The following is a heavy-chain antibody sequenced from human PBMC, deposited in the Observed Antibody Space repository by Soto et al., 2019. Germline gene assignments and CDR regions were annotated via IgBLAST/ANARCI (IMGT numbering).Heavy chain of an antibody. Sequence: QVQLQESGPGLVKPSGTLSLTCAVSGGSISSSNWWSWVRQPPGKGLEWIGEIYHSGSTNYNPSLKSRVTISVDKSKNQFSLKLSSVTAADTAVYYCARRSTITMIVADFPPAPAAFDIWGQGTMVTVSS. CDR2: IYHSGST. J-gene: IGHJ3*02. CDR1: GGSISSSNW. CDR3: ARRSTITMIVADFPPAPAAFDI. V-gene: IGHV4-4*02. D-gene: IGHD3-22*01.